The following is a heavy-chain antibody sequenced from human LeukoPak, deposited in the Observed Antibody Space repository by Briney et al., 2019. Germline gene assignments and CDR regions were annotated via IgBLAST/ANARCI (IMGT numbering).Heavy chain of an antibody. CDR3: TALYGGFDP. CDR2: IKQDGSEK. CDR1: GFTFSSYW. Sequence: GGSLRLSCAASGFTFSSYWMSWVRQAPGKGLEWVANIKQDGSEKYYVDSVKGRFTISSDKAKNSLYLQMNSLRADDTAVYYCTALYGGFDPWGQGTLVTVSS. D-gene: IGHD4-23*01. V-gene: IGHV3-7*01. J-gene: IGHJ5*02.